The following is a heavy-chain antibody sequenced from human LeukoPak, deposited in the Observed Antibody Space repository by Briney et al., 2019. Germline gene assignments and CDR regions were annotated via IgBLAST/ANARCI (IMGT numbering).Heavy chain of an antibody. D-gene: IGHD5-24*01. J-gene: IGHJ3*02. CDR2: ITSGGSST. CDR3: ASGDGHGFDI. V-gene: IGHV3-74*01. Sequence: GGSLRLSCAASGFTFTSYWMHWVRQVPGKGLVWVSRITSGGSSTSYAGSVKGRFTISGDNAKNTLYLQMNSLRPEDTAVYYCASGDGHGFDIWGQGTMVTVSS. CDR1: GFTFTSYW.